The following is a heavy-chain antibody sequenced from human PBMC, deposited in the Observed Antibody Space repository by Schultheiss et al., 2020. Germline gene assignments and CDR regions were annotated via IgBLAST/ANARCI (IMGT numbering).Heavy chain of an antibody. CDR1: GFTFSSYG. D-gene: IGHD2-21*02. CDR3: ASWSTPYCGGDCYSGLVDY. V-gene: IGHV3-30*03. CDR2: ISYDGSNK. Sequence: GGSLRLSCAASGFTFSSYGMHWVRQAPGKGLEWVAVISYDGSNKYYADSVKGRFTISRDNSKNTLYLQMNSLRAEDTAVYYCASWSTPYCGGDCYSGLVDYWGQGTLVTVSS. J-gene: IGHJ4*02.